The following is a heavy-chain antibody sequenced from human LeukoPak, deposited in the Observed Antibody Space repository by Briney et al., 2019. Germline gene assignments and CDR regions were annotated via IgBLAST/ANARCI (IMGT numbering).Heavy chain of an antibody. J-gene: IGHJ4*02. V-gene: IGHV3-30*18. Sequence: PGGSLRLSCAASGFTFSSYGMHWVRQAPGKGLEWVAVISHDGSNKYYADSVKGRFTISRDNSKNTLYLQMNSLRAEDTAVYYCAKSEGAYYFDYWGQGTLVTVSS. CDR1: GFTFSSYG. CDR2: ISHDGSNK. D-gene: IGHD3-16*01. CDR3: AKSEGAYYFDY.